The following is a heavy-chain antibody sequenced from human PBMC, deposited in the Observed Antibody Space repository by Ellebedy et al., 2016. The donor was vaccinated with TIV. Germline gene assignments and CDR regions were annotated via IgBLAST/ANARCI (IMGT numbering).Heavy chain of an antibody. CDR3: IRGWYGVDY. J-gene: IGHJ4*02. Sequence: ASVKVSCXASGYTFTGYYIHWVRQAPGQGFQWMGWINLNNGATNDAQEFQGRVTMTRDTSISTAYMDLTRLISGDSAVYFCIRGWYGVDYWGQGTLVNVSS. D-gene: IGHD6-19*01. CDR2: INLNNGAT. V-gene: IGHV1-2*02. CDR1: GYTFTGYY.